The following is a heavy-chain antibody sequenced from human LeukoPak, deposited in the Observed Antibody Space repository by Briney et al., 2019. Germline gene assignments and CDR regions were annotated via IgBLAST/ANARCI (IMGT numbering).Heavy chain of an antibody. CDR3: ARAKRRTRFLPLARDSYYFDY. Sequence: SETLSLTCAVYGGSFSGYYWSWIRQPPGKGLEWIGEINHSGSTNYNPSLKSRVTISVDTSKNQFSLKLSSVTVADTAVYYCARAKRRTRFLPLARDSYYFDYWGQGTLVTVSS. CDR2: INHSGST. V-gene: IGHV4-34*01. J-gene: IGHJ4*02. D-gene: IGHD6-25*01. CDR1: GGSFSGYY.